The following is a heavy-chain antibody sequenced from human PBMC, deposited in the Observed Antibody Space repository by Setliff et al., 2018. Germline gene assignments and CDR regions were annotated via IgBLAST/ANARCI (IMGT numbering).Heavy chain of an antibody. CDR2: ISDSSTVI. Sequence: GGSLRLSCAVSGFSLSNFWMNWVRQAPGKGLEWVSYISDSSTVIQYGDSVKGRFTISRDNARNSLYLQMQSLRAEDTAVYYCAKSGQTSPYYYYYLDVWGKGTTVTVSS. V-gene: IGHV3-48*04. D-gene: IGHD6-25*01. J-gene: IGHJ6*03. CDR3: AKSGQTSPYYYYYLDV. CDR1: GFSLSNFW.